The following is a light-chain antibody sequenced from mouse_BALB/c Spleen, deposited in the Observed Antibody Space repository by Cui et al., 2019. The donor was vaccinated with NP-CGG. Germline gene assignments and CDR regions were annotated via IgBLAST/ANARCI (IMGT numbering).Light chain of an antibody. CDR2: GTN. CDR3: ALWYSNHWV. Sequence: HAVVSEECAFTTSPGETVTLTCRSSTGAITTSNYANWVQEKPDHLFTGLIGGTNNRAPGVPARFSGSLIGDKAALTITGAQTEDEAIYFCALWYSNHWVFGGGTKLTVL. J-gene: IGLJ1*01. CDR1: TGAITTSNY. V-gene: IGLV1*01.